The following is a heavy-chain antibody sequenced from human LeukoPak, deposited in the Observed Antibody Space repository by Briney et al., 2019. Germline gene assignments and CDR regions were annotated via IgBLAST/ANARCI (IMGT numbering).Heavy chain of an antibody. CDR3: ARHGYAASHYFLDY. V-gene: IGHV4-4*07. CDR2: IYTTGKT. D-gene: IGHD3-16*01. Sequence: SETLSLTCTVSSGSINSYYWGWVRQPAGRGLEWIGRIYTTGKTDYNPSLKSRLTMSVDTSKRQFSLNLTSVTAADTAIYYCARHGYAASHYFLDYWSQGTLVTVSS. J-gene: IGHJ4*02. CDR1: SGSINSYY.